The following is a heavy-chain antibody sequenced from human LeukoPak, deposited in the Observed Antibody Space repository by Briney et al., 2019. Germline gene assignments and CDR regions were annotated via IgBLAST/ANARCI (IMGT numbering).Heavy chain of an antibody. CDR1: GYTFTGYY. CDR3: ARDSEKFGSGGEFDY. V-gene: IGHV1-2*02. Sequence: ASVKVSCKASGYTFTGYYMHWVRQAPGQGLEWMGWINPNSGGTNYAQKFQGRVTMTRDTSISTAYMELSRLGSDDTAVYYCARDSEKFGSGGEFDYWGQGTLVTVSS. CDR2: INPNSGGT. D-gene: IGHD2-15*01. J-gene: IGHJ4*02.